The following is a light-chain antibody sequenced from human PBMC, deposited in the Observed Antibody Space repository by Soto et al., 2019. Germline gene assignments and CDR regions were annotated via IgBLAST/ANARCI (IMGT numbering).Light chain of an antibody. CDR1: QSISSW. CDR2: DAS. V-gene: IGKV1-5*01. CDR3: QQYNSYSRT. J-gene: IGKJ1*01. Sequence: DIQMTQSPSTLSASVGDRVTITCRASQSISSWLAWYQQKPGKAPKLLIYDASSLESGVPSRFRGSGSGTEFTLTISSLQPDDFATYYCQQYNSYSRTFGQGTKVE.